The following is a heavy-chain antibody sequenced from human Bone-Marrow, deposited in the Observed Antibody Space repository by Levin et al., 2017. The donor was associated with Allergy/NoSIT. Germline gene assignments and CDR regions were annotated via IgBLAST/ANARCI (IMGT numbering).Heavy chain of an antibody. D-gene: IGHD4-23*01. V-gene: IGHV4-39*01. CDR3: GRHASLHDYGGEKYTGAMDV. CDR2: IYYSEST. CDR1: GASISTNNYY. J-gene: IGHJ6*02. Sequence: SETLSLTCTVSGASISTNNYYWGWLRQPPGKGLEWIGSIYYSESTYYTPSLKSRVTFSVDTSKNQFSLKVRSVTAADTAVYYCGRHASLHDYGGEKYTGAMDVWGPWTTVTVSS.